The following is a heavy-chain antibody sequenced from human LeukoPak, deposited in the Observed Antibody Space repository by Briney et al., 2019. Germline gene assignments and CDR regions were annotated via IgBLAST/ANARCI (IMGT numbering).Heavy chain of an antibody. D-gene: IGHD3/OR15-3a*01. Sequence: SETLSLTCTVSGVSISSSNSYWGWIRQPPGKGLEWIGSIYYSGNTYYNASLKSQVSISIDTSKNQFSLRLTSVTVVDTAVYYCARQTGSGLFILPGGQGTLVTVSS. CDR3: ARQTGSGLFILP. V-gene: IGHV4-39*01. J-gene: IGHJ4*02. CDR2: IYYSGNT. CDR1: GVSISSSNSY.